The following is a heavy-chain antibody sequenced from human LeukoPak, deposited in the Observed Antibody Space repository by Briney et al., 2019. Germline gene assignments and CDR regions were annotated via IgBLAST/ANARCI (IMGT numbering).Heavy chain of an antibody. CDR1: GGSISSSSYY. D-gene: IGHD2-15*01. V-gene: IGHV4-39*01. J-gene: IGHJ4*02. CDR2: IYYSGST. CDR3: ASLLDIVFDY. Sequence: SETLSLTCTVSGGSISSSSYYWGWIRQPPGKGLEWIGSIYYSGSTYYNPSLKSRDTISVDTSKNQFSLKLSSVTAADTAVYYCASLLDIVFDYWGQGTLVTVSS.